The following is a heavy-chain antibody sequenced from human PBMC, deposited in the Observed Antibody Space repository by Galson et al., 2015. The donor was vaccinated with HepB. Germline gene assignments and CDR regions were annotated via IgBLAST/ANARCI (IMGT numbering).Heavy chain of an antibody. J-gene: IGHJ4*02. D-gene: IGHD3-9*01. V-gene: IGHV3-30*04. CDR2: ISYDGSNK. CDR1: GFTFSSYA. Sequence: SLRLSCAASGFTFSSYAMHWVRQAPGKGLEWVAVISYDGSNKYYADSVKGRFTISRDNSKNTLYLQMNSLRAEDTAVYYCARDHLIRQFTISFFDYWGQGTLVTVSS. CDR3: ARDHLIRQFTISFFDY.